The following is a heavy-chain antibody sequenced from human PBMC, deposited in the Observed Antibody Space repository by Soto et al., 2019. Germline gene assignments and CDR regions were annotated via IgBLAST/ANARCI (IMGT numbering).Heavy chain of an antibody. D-gene: IGHD3-10*01. CDR1: GGSISSSSYY. CDR2: IYYSGST. V-gene: IGHV4-39*01. CDR3: ASRVRGVGYYYYYMDV. Sequence: SETLSLTCTVSGGSISSSSYYWGWIRQPPGKGLEWIGSIYYSGSTYYNPSLKSRVTISVDTSKNQFSLKLSSVTAADTAVYYCASRVRGVGYYYYYMDVWGKGTTVTVSS. J-gene: IGHJ6*03.